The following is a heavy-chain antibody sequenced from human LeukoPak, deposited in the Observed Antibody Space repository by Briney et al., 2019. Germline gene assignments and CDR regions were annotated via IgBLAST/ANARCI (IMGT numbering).Heavy chain of an antibody. D-gene: IGHD3-22*01. CDR1: GFTVSSNY. J-gene: IGHJ2*01. CDR3: ARESSGYYPNYYFDL. CDR2: IYSGGST. Sequence: PGGSLRLSCAASGFTVSSNYMSWVRQAPGKGLEWVSVIYSGGSTFYADSVKGRFTISRDNSKNTLYLQMNSLRAEDTAVYYCARESSGYYPNYYFDLWGRGTLVTVSS. V-gene: IGHV3-53*01.